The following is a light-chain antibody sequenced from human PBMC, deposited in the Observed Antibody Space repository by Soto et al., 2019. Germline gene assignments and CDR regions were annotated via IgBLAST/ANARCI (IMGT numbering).Light chain of an antibody. Sequence: GDRVTITCRASQSISGSLAWYQQKPGKAPKLLIYEASNLKSGVPSRFSGSGSGTEYTLTISSLQPDDSASYYCQQYNGSWTFGQGTRVEIK. J-gene: IGKJ1*01. V-gene: IGKV1-5*03. CDR3: QQYNGSWT. CDR2: EAS. CDR1: QSISGS.